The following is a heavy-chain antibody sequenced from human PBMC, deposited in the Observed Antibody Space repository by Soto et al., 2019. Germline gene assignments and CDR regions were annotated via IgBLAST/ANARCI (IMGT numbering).Heavy chain of an antibody. CDR1: GYGFTTYG. Sequence: QVHLVQSGAEVKKPGASVKVSCKCSGYGFTTYGITWVRQAPGQGLEWMAWISAHNGNTNYAQKLQGRVTVTRDTSTSTAYMELRSLRSDATAVYYCARGRYGDYWGQGALVTVSS. J-gene: IGHJ4*02. CDR3: ARGRYGDY. CDR2: ISAHNGNT. V-gene: IGHV1-18*01. D-gene: IGHD1-1*01.